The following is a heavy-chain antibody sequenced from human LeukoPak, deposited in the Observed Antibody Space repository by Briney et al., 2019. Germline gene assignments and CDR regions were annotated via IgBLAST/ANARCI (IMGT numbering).Heavy chain of an antibody. CDR3: AARSGGDCSGGSCYSGVYNIFDY. CDR2: IIPIFGTA. J-gene: IGHJ4*02. V-gene: IGHV1-69*05. Sequence: ASVKVSCKASGGTFSSYAISWVRQAPGQGLEWMGGIIPIFGTANYAQKFQCRVTITTDEATSTAYMELSSLRSEDTAVYYCAARSGGDCSGGSCYSGVYNIFDYGGQGTLVTVSS. D-gene: IGHD2-15*01. CDR1: GGTFSSYA.